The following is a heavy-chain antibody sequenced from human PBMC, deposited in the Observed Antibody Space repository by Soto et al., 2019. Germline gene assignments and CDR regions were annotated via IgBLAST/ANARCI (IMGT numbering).Heavy chain of an antibody. CDR2: ISYDGSNK. V-gene: IGHV3-30*18. Sequence: GGSLRLSCAASGFSFSSYGMHWVRQAPGKGLEWVAVISYDGSNKYYADSVKGRFTISRDNSKNTLYVQMNSLRAEDTAVYYCAKEEAGAAAYFDYWGQGTLVTVSS. J-gene: IGHJ4*02. CDR1: GFSFSSYG. CDR3: AKEEAGAAAYFDY. D-gene: IGHD1-26*01.